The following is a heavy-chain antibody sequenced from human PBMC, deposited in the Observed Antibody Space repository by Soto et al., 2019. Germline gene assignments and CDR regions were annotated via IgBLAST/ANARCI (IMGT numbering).Heavy chain of an antibody. CDR2: ISYDGSNK. Sequence: GGSLRLSCAASGFTFSSYAMHWVRQAPGKGLEWVAVISYDGSNKYYADSVKGRFTISRDNSKNTLYLQMNSLRAEDTALYYCARDKRDLRFLEWSYYYDYWGQGSLVTVSS. CDR1: GFTFSSYA. V-gene: IGHV3-30-3*01. J-gene: IGHJ4*02. CDR3: ARDKRDLRFLEWSYYYDY. D-gene: IGHD3-3*01.